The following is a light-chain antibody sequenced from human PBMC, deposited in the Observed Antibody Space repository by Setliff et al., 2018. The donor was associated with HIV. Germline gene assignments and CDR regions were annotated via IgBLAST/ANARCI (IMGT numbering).Light chain of an antibody. J-gene: IGLJ1*01. CDR2: GSR. Sequence: QSVLTQPPSVSGAPGQMVTIFCTGGPSTIGPGHDVHWYQQLPGTAPKLLVYGSRNRPSGVPDRFSGSKSGNSASLAITGLQAEDEGDYYCQTYDTRLNIYVFGTGTKVTVL. CDR1: PSTIGPGHD. V-gene: IGLV1-40*01. CDR3: QTYDTRLNIYV.